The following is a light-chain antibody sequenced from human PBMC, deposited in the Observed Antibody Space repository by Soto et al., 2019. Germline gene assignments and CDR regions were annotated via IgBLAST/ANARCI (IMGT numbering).Light chain of an antibody. CDR1: QSISTY. V-gene: IGKV1-39*01. J-gene: IGKJ4*01. CDR3: QHGYSTPLT. CDR2: AAS. Sequence: IQMTQSPSSLSASFVDRVTITCRASQSISTYLHWYQQKPGKAPNLLIYAASTLQSGVPSRFSGSGSGTDFTLTISSLQPEDFATYFCQHGYSTPLTFGGGTKVDI.